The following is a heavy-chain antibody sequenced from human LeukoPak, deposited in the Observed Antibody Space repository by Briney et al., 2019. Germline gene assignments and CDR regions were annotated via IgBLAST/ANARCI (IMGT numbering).Heavy chain of an antibody. J-gene: IGHJ4*02. CDR2: IWYDGSNK. Sequence: PGGSLRLSCAASGFTFSSYGMHWVRQAPGKGLEWVAVIWYDGSNKYYADSVKGRFTISRDNSKNTLYLQMNSLRAEDTAVYYCARGVYYGSGSPWDYWGQGTLVTVSS. D-gene: IGHD3-10*01. CDR1: GFTFSSYG. V-gene: IGHV3-33*01. CDR3: ARGVYYGSGSPWDY.